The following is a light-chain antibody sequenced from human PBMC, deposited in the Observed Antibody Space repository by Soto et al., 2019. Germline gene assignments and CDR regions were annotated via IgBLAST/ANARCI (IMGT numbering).Light chain of an antibody. CDR3: LQHNTSPRT. J-gene: IGKJ1*01. CDR1: QAIRND. Sequence: DIKMTQSPCALSAAVGDRVTITWRASQAIRNDLGWYQQQPAKAPKRLIYATSSLQSGVPSRFSGSGSGTDFPLTISSLQPEDSATYYCLQHNTSPRTFGQGTKVDIK. CDR2: ATS. V-gene: IGKV1-17*01.